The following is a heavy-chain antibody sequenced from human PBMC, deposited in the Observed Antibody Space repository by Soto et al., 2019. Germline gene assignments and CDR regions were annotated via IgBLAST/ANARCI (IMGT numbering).Heavy chain of an antibody. CDR1: GGSISSGDYY. CDR3: ARVGTRSRSYDFWSGYPSFNWFDP. J-gene: IGHJ5*02. V-gene: IGHV4-30-4*01. Sequence: SETLSLTXTVSGGSISSGDYYWSWIRQPPGKGLEWIGYIYYSGSTYYNPSLKSRVTISVDTSKNQFSLKLSSVTAADTAVYYCARVGTRSRSYDFWSGYPSFNWFDPWGQGTLVTVSS. CDR2: IYYSGST. D-gene: IGHD3-3*01.